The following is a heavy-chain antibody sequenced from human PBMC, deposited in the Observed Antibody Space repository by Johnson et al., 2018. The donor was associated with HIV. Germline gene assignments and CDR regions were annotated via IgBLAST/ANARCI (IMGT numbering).Heavy chain of an antibody. J-gene: IGHJ3*02. CDR2: INWNGGST. CDR1: GFTVSSNY. V-gene: IGHV3-20*04. Sequence: MHLVESGGGLIQPGGSLRLSCAASGFTVSSNYMSWVRQAPGKGLEWVSSINWNGGSTGYADSVKGRFTISRDNAKNSLYLQMNSLRAADTALYYCARETHYYDSSGYYVDAFDIWGQGTMVTVSS. CDR3: ARETHYYDSSGYYVDAFDI. D-gene: IGHD3-22*01.